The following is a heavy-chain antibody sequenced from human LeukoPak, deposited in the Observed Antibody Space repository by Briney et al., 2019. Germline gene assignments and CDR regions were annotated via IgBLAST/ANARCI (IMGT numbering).Heavy chain of an antibody. CDR1: GGSISSGAYY. CDR3: ARGIWFGELPAPFDY. D-gene: IGHD3-10*01. J-gene: IGHJ4*02. V-gene: IGHV4-30-4*01. Sequence: SETLSLTCTVSGGSISSGAYYWSWIRQPPGKGLEWIGYIYYSGSTYYNPSLKSRVTISVDTSKNQFSLKLSSVTAADTAVYYCARGIWFGELPAPFDYWGQGTLVTVSS. CDR2: IYYSGST.